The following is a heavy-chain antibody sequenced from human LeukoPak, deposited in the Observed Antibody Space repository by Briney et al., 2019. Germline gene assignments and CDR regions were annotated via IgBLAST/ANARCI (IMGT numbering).Heavy chain of an antibody. CDR1: GFTFSSSA. CDR3: ARDPPLYDDYSYFDY. V-gene: IGHV3-23*01. CDR2: ISYSGSGT. J-gene: IGHJ4*02. Sequence: GGSLRLSCAASGFTFSSSAMAWVRHAPGKGLEWVSTISYSGSGTYYADSVKGRFTISRDNAKNSLYLQMNSLGAEDTAVYFCARDPPLYDDYSYFDYWGQGTLVTVSS. D-gene: IGHD4-17*01.